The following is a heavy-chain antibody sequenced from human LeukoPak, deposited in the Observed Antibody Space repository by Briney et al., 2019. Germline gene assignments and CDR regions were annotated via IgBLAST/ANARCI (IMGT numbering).Heavy chain of an antibody. J-gene: IGHJ4*02. Sequence: GASVNVSCKASGYSFTGYNVHWVRQAPGQGLEWMGWINPYSGDTNYAQKFQGRVTMTRDTSISTAYMDLSSLRSDDTAMYYCARAAVVPAPMRYWGQGTLVTVSS. CDR1: GYSFTGYN. V-gene: IGHV1-2*02. D-gene: IGHD2-2*01. CDR2: INPYSGDT. CDR3: ARAAVVPAPMRY.